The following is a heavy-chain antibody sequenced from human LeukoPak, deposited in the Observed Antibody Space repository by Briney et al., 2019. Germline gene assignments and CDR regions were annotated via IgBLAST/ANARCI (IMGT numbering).Heavy chain of an antibody. CDR2: ISSSSSYI. CDR1: GFTFSNYN. Sequence: GGSLRLSCAASGFTFSNYNMNWVRQAPGKGLEWVSSISSSSSYIYYADSVKGRFTISRDNAKNSLYLQMNSLRAGDTAVYYCAREYSSSWYYFDYWGQGTLVTVSS. CDR3: AREYSSSWYYFDY. J-gene: IGHJ4*02. V-gene: IGHV3-21*01. D-gene: IGHD6-13*01.